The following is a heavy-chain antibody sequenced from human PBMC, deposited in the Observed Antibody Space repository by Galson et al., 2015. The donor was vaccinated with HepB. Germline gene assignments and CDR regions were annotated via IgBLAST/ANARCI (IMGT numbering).Heavy chain of an antibody. V-gene: IGHV3-23*01. J-gene: IGHJ3*02. D-gene: IGHD6-19*01. CDR2: ISGSGGST. CDR1: GFTFSSYA. Sequence: SLRLSCAASGFTFSSYAMSWVRQAPGKGLEWVSAISGSGGSTYYADSVKGRFTISRDNSKNTLYLQMNSLRAEDTAVYYCAKVGYSSGWSGRDAFDIWGQGTMVTVSS. CDR3: AKVGYSSGWSGRDAFDI.